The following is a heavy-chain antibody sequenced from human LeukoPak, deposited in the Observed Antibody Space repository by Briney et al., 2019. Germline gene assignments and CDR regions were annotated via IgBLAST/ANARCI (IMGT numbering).Heavy chain of an antibody. CDR1: GFTFSSYA. CDR3: AKAGNERGYSGYDYYYYYYYMDA. J-gene: IGHJ6*03. V-gene: IGHV3-23*01. Sequence: PGGSLRLSCAASGFTFSSYAMSWVRQAPGKGLEWVSTISGSGGSTYYADSVRGRFTISRDNSKNTLYLQMNSLRAEDTAVYYCAKAGNERGYSGYDYYYYYYYMDAWGKGTTVTVSS. D-gene: IGHD5-12*01. CDR2: ISGSGGST.